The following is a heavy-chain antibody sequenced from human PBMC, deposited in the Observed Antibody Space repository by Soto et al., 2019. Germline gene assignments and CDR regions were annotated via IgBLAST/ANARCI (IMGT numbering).Heavy chain of an antibody. D-gene: IGHD3-10*01. Sequence: LSLTCTVSGGALNGYYWSWIRQPPGKGLEYIGFIRYSGSTKYNPSLKSRVTISVDTSKNQSSLGLSSVTAADTAIYYCARHYGSGTYPLDYWGRGTLVTVSS. CDR3: ARHYGSGTYPLDY. J-gene: IGHJ4*02. V-gene: IGHV4-59*01. CDR2: IRYSGST. CDR1: GGALNGYY.